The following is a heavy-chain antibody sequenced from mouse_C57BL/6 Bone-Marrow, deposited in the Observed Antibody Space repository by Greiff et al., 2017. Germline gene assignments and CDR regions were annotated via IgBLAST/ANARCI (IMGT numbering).Heavy chain of an antibody. V-gene: IGHV1-15*01. CDR3: SGLGPPAY. CDR2: IDPETGGT. Sequence: QVQLKQSGAELVRPGASVTLSCKASGFKFNDYEMHWVKQTPEHGLEWIGTIDPETGGTDYTQKFKGKAILTADTSSSTAYMEIRSLNSADSAVSYCSGLGPPAYWGQGTLVTVSA. CDR1: GFKFNDYE. J-gene: IGHJ3*01.